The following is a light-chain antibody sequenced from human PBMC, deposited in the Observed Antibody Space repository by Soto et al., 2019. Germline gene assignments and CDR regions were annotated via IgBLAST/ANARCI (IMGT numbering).Light chain of an antibody. CDR1: QGIKND. V-gene: IGKV1-6*01. CDR2: AAA. CDR3: LQDYNHPYT. J-gene: IGKJ2*01. Sequence: AIQMTQSPSSLSASVGDRVTITCRASQGIKNDVAGYQQKPGKAPKLLIYAAASLQSGVPPRFSGSGSGTYFTLTISSLQPEDFATYYCLQDYNHPYTFGQGTKLEIK.